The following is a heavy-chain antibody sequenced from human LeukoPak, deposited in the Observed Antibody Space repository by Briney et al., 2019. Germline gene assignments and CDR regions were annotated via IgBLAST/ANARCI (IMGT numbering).Heavy chain of an antibody. D-gene: IGHD1-26*01. V-gene: IGHV4-39*07. CDR2: IYYSGST. J-gene: IGHJ3*02. Sequence: PSETLSLTCTVSGGSISSSSYYWGWIRQPPGKGLEWIGSIYYSGSTYYNPSLKSRVTISVDTSKNQFSLKLSSVTAADTAVYYCARTEWELLQASPDDAFDIWGQGTTVTVSS. CDR1: GGSISSSSYY. CDR3: ARTEWELLQASPDDAFDI.